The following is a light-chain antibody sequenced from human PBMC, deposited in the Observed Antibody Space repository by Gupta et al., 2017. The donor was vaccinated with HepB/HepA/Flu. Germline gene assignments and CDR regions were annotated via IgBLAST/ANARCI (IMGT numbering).Light chain of an antibody. Sequence: EIVLTQSPATLSLSAGARAALSCRASQRIESLLAWYQQKPGQAPRLLIYDSYNRATGIPARFSGSGSGTDFTLSISSLEPEDFAVYYCQQRSQWPLTFGGGTKVEIK. CDR1: QRIESL. CDR2: DSY. J-gene: IGKJ4*01. CDR3: QQRSQWPLT. V-gene: IGKV3-11*01.